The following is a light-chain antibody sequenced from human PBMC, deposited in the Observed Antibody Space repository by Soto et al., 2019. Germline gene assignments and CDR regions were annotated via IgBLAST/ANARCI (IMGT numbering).Light chain of an antibody. V-gene: IGKV1-33*01. CDR2: DAF. CDR1: QDIKNY. J-gene: IGKJ4*01. CDR3: QQYDSLPPT. Sequence: IQMTQSPSSLSAFVGDSITITCQASQDIKNYLNWYQHKPGKAPQLLIYDAFKSDTGVPSRFSGSGSGTDFTFTINNLQPEDIATYFCQQYDSLPPTFGGGTRV.